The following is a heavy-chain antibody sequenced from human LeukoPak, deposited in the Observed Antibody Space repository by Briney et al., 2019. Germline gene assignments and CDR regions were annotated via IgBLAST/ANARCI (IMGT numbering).Heavy chain of an antibody. D-gene: IGHD2-21*02. CDR2: VDYSGGT. V-gene: IGHV4-34*01. CDR3: VRDRCGGDCYPNWFDP. CDR1: GGSFSGYH. Sequence: SETLSLTCAVYGGSFSGYHWTWIHQSPGKGLEWICDVDYSGGTNYNPPLKSRVTISVDTSKNQFSLRLTSVTAADTAVYYCVRDRCGGDCYPNWFDPWGQGTLVTVSS. J-gene: IGHJ5*02.